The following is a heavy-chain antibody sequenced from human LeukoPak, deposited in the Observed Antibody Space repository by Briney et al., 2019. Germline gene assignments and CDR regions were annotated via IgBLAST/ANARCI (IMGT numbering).Heavy chain of an antibody. Sequence: PGGSLRLSCAASGFTFSSYAMSWARQAPGKGLEWVSTISGSGDGTYYADSVKGRFTISRDNSKNTVYLQMNSLRADDTAVYYCAKYLDDSSGFYSYHHWGQGTLVTVSS. J-gene: IGHJ1*01. V-gene: IGHV3-23*01. CDR3: AKYLDDSSGFYSYHH. CDR1: GFTFSSYA. D-gene: IGHD3-22*01. CDR2: ISGSGDGT.